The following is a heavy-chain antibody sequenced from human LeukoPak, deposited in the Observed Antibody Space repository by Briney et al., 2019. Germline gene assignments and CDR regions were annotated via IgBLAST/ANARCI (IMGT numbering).Heavy chain of an antibody. CDR3: ASFTVVGSYYYYMGV. V-gene: IGHV3-69-1*01. D-gene: IGHD3-10*01. CDR2: ISSSSTT. Sequence: GGSLRLSCTASGITFSDYSMNWVRQAPGKGLEWVSYISSSSTTYYADSVRGRFTISRGNAKNSLYLQMSSLRAEDSAVYYCASFTVVGSYYYYMGVWGNGTTVTVSS. CDR1: GITFSDYS. J-gene: IGHJ6*03.